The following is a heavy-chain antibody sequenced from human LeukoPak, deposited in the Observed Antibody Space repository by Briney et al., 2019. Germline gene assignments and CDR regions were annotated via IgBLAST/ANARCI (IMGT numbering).Heavy chain of an antibody. CDR1: GFTFSSYA. Sequence: GRSLRLSCAASGFTFSSYAMHWVRQAPGKGLEWVAVISYDGSNKYYADSVKGRFTISRDNSKNPLYLQMNSLRAEDTAVYYCARDNLARAYYDFWSGYYGWGQGTLVTVSS. V-gene: IGHV3-30-3*01. J-gene: IGHJ4*02. CDR2: ISYDGSNK. CDR3: ARDNLARAYYDFWSGYYG. D-gene: IGHD3-3*01.